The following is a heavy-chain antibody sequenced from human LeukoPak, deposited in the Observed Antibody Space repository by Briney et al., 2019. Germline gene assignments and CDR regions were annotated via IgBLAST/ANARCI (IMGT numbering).Heavy chain of an antibody. Sequence: PGGSLRLSCAASGFTFSSYAMHWVRQAPGKGLEWVAVISYDGSNKYYADSVKGRFTISRDNSKNTLYLQMNSLRAEDTAVYYCAKDAGCTNGVCYGFDYWGQGTLVTVSS. CDR1: GFTFSSYA. V-gene: IGHV3-30-3*01. CDR3: AKDAGCTNGVCYGFDY. D-gene: IGHD2-8*01. J-gene: IGHJ4*02. CDR2: ISYDGSNK.